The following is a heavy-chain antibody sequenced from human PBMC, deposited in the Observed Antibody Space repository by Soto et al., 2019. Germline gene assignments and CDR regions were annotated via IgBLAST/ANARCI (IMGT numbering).Heavy chain of an antibody. J-gene: IGHJ4*02. CDR3: AHRQGYGELRS. D-gene: IGHD4-17*01. V-gene: IGHV2-5*02. Sequence: QITLKESGPTLVKPTQTLTLTCTFSGFSLSTNGVGVGWIRQPPGKALEWLALIYWDDNKRYSPSLKSRLTITKDTSKNQVVLTMTIVDPVDTATYYCAHRQGYGELRSWGQGTLVTVSA. CDR1: GFSLSTNGVG. CDR2: IYWDDNK.